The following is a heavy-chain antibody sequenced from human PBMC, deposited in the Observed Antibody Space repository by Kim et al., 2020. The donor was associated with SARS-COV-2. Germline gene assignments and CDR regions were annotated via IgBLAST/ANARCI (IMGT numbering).Heavy chain of an antibody. CDR2: ISYDGSNK. V-gene: IGHV3-30*04. CDR1: GSTFSSYA. CDR3: SRELGALWDYYYGMGV. J-gene: IGHJ6*02. Sequence: GGSLRLSCAASGSTFSSYAMHWVRQAPGKGLEWVSVISYDGSNKYYADSVKGRFPIPRDNSKNTLYLNMNSLRAEDTAVYYCSRELGALWDYYYGMGVWGQGTMVSVSS. D-gene: IGHD1-26*01.